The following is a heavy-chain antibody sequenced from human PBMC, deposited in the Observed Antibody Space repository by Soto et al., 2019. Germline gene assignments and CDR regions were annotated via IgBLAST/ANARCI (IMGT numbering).Heavy chain of an antibody. J-gene: IGHJ5*02. D-gene: IGHD2-2*01. CDR1: GYTFTSYG. V-gene: IGHV1-18*01. Sequence: ASVKVSCKASGYTFTSYGISWVRQAPGQGLEWMGWISAYNGNTNYAQKLQGRVTMTTDTSTSTAYMELRSLRSDDTAVYYCARPPSRYCSSTSCYAGRFWFDHWG. CDR2: ISAYNGNT. CDR3: ARPPSRYCSSTSCYAGRFWFDH.